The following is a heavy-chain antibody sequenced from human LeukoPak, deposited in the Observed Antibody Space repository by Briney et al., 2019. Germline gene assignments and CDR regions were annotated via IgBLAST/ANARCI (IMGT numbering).Heavy chain of an antibody. V-gene: IGHV3-9*01. CDR2: ISWNSGSI. J-gene: IGHJ6*02. CDR1: GFTFDDYA. CDR3: AKDRGSSSYYGMDV. Sequence: PGRSLRLSCVASGFTFDDYAMHWVRQAPGKGLEWVSGISWNSGSIGYADSVEGRFTISRDNAKNSLYLQMNSLRAEDTALYYCAKDRGSSSYYGMDVWGQGTTVTVSS. D-gene: IGHD6-13*01.